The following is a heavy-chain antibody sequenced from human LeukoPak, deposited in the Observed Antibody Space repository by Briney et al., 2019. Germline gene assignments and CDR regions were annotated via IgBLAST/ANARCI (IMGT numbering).Heavy chain of an antibody. Sequence: SVKVSCKASGGTFSSYAISWVRQAPGQGLEWMGGIIPIFGTANYAQKFQGRVTITADESTSTAYMELSSLRSDDTAVYYCARLSVGIAVAAPDYWGQGTLVTVSS. D-gene: IGHD6-19*01. V-gene: IGHV1-69*13. CDR2: IIPIFGTA. CDR3: ARLSVGIAVAAPDY. J-gene: IGHJ4*02. CDR1: GGTFSSYA.